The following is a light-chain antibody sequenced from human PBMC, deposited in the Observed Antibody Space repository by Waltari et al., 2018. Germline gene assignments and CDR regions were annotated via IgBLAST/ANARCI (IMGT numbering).Light chain of an antibody. CDR3: MQALQTPIT. Sequence: DIVMTLSPLSLPVTPGEPASISCRSSQSLLHSNGYNYLDWYLQKPGQSPQLLIYLGSNRASGVPDRFSGSGSGTDFTLKISRVEAEDVGVYYCMQALQTPITFGPGTKVDIK. V-gene: IGKV2-28*01. CDR1: QSLLHSNGYNY. CDR2: LGS. J-gene: IGKJ3*01.